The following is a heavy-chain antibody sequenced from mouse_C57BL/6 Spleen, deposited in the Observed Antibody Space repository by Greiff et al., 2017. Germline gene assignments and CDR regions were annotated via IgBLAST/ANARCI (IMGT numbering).Heavy chain of an antibody. J-gene: IGHJ2*01. CDR1: GYTFTSYW. CDR2: IDPSASYT. V-gene: IGHV1-59*01. CDR3: ARNYDSSPYYFDY. D-gene: IGHD1-1*01. Sequence: VQLQQPGAELVRPGTSVKLSCKASGYTFTSYWMHWVKQRPGQGLEWIGVIDPSASYTTYNQKFKGKATLTVDTSSSTAYMQLSSLTSEDSAVYYYARNYDSSPYYFDYWRQGTTLTVSS.